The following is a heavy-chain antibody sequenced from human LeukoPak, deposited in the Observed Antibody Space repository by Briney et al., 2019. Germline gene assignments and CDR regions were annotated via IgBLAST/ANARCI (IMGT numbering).Heavy chain of an antibody. CDR2: IYHSGTT. V-gene: IGHV4-38-2*02. J-gene: IGHJ4*02. D-gene: IGHD1-26*01. Sequence: SETLSLTCTASGDSINSHYYWSWIRQPPGKGLEWVGYIYHSGTTYYNPSLKSRVTMSVDNSKNQFSLNLRSVTAADTAVYFCARARIAGASPDDFWGQGTLVIVSS. CDR1: GDSINSHYY. CDR3: ARARIAGASPDDF.